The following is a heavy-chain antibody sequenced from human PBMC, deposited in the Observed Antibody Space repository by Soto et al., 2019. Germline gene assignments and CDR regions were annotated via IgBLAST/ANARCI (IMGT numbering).Heavy chain of an antibody. V-gene: IGHV1-69*06. CDR2: IIPIFGTA. Sequence: ASVKVSCKASGGTFSSYAISWVRQAPGQGLEWMGGIIPIFGTANYAQKFQGRVTITADKSTSTAYMELSSLRSEDTAVYHCARDGSYYDFWSGYFPAYYYGMDVWGQGTTVTVSS. D-gene: IGHD3-3*01. CDR1: GGTFSSYA. J-gene: IGHJ6*02. CDR3: ARDGSYYDFWSGYFPAYYYGMDV.